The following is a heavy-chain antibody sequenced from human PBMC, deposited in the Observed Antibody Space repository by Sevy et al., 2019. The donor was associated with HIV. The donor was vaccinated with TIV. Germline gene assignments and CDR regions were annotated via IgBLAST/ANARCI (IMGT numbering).Heavy chain of an antibody. CDR1: GFAFSDYA. D-gene: IGHD2-15*01. Sequence: GGSLRLSCAASGFAFSDYAMHWVRQVPGKGLEWVSGISWNSGAIDYADSVKGRFTISRDNAKNSLHLQMNSLRVEDTALYYCGRAQGYCVINSCFGGSINAFDIWGQGTMVTVSS. CDR3: GRAQGYCVINSCFGGSINAFDI. V-gene: IGHV3-9*01. J-gene: IGHJ3*02. CDR2: ISWNSGAI.